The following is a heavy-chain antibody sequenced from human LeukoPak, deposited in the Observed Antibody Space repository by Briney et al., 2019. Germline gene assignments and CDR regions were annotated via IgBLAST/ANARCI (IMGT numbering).Heavy chain of an antibody. CDR1: GYTFTGYY. D-gene: IGHD5-18*01. V-gene: IGHV1-2*02. Sequence: ASVKVSCKASGYTFTGYYMHWVRQAPGQGLEWMGWINPNSGGTNYAQKFQGRVTMTRDTSISTAYMELSRLRSEDTAVYYCARGARGYSHIYYYYYMDVWGKGTTVTVSS. CDR3: ARGARGYSHIYYYYYMDV. J-gene: IGHJ6*03. CDR2: INPNSGGT.